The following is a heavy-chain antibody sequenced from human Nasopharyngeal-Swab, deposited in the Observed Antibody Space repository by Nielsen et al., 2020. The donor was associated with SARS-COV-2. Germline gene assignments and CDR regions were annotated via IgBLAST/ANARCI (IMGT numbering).Heavy chain of an antibody. Sequence: GESLKISCAASGFTSSNYAMHWVRQAPGTGLEWVALITHDRINKYYADSVKGRSTISRDNSKNTVYLQMSSLRSDDTALYYCATLRTAPSWGQGTLVTVSS. CDR2: ITHDRINK. D-gene: IGHD2-21*02. CDR1: GFTSSNYA. V-gene: IGHV3-30-3*01. CDR3: ATLRTAPS. J-gene: IGHJ5*02.